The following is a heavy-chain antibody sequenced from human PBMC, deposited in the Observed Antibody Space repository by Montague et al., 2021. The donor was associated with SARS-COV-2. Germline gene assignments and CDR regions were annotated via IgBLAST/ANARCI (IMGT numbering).Heavy chain of an antibody. D-gene: IGHD3-10*01. CDR1: GDFVSSDGYY. V-gene: IGHV4-31*03. CDR3: AREVMGSVNYYQAIKYGLDV. J-gene: IGHJ6*02. CDR2: IYYSGST. Sequence: TLSLTCTISGDFVSSDGYYWSWIRQHPGKGLEWIGDIYYSGSTHHNPSLKSRVTISVDTSKNQFSLKLSSVTAADTAVYYCAREVMGSVNYYQAIKYGLDVWGQGTTVTVSS.